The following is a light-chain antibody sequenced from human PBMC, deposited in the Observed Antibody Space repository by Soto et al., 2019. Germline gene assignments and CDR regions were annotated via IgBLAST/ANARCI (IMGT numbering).Light chain of an antibody. CDR3: GADLGSGSNFVVV. Sequence: QSVLTQPPSASASLGASVTLTCTLSSGYSNYKVDWYQQRPGKGPRFVMRVGTGGIVGSKGDGIPDRFSVLGSGLNRYLTIKNIQEEDESDYHCGADLGSGSNFVVVFGGGTKLTVL. V-gene: IGLV9-49*01. CDR2: VGTGGIVG. J-gene: IGLJ2*01. CDR1: SGYSNYK.